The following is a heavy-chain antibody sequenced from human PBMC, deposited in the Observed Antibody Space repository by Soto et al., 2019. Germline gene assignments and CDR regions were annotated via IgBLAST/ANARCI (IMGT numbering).Heavy chain of an antibody. J-gene: IGHJ3*02. CDR2: INAGNGNT. Sequence: ASVKLSCTASGYTFTSYAMHRVRQAPGQRLEWMGWINAGNGNTKYSQKFQGRVTITRDTSASTAYMELSSLRSEDTAVYYCARAEGSTSSLKAFDIWGQGTMVTVSS. CDR3: ARAEGSTSSLKAFDI. V-gene: IGHV1-3*01. D-gene: IGHD2-2*01. CDR1: GYTFTSYA.